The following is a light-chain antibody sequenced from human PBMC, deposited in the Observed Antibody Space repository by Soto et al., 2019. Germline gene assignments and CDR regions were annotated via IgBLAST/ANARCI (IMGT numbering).Light chain of an antibody. J-gene: IGKJ4*01. CDR3: QQRSHWPPLT. CDR1: QSVSTY. CDR2: DAS. V-gene: IGKV3-11*01. Sequence: ERVLTQSPATLSMSPGERATLSCRASQSVSTYLAWYQQKPGQAPRLLIVDASNRASGIPSRFSGSGSGTNFTLTISRLEPEDFAVYFCQQRSHWPPLTFGGGTKVEIK.